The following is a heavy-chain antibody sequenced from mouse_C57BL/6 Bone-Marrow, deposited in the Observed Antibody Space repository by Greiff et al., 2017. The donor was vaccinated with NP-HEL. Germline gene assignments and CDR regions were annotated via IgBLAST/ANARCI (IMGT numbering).Heavy chain of an antibody. D-gene: IGHD2-3*01. J-gene: IGHJ3*01. CDR3: ASLGDGYYPNPEVAY. V-gene: IGHV14-3*01. CDR2: IDPANGNT. CDR1: GFNIKNTY. Sequence: VQLKESVAELVRPGASVKLSCTASGFNIKNTYMHWVKQRPEQGLEWIGRIDPANGNTKYAPKFQGKATITADTSSNTAYLQLSSLTSEDTAIYYCASLGDGYYPNPEVAYWGQGTLVTVSA.